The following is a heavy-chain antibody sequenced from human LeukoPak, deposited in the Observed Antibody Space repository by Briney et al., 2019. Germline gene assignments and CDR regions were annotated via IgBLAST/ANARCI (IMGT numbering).Heavy chain of an antibody. Sequence: SEILSLTCAVYGGSFSGYYWSWIRQPPGKGLEWIGEINHSGSTNYNPSLKSRVTISVDTSKNQFSLKLSSVTAADTAVYYCARRGRYGPKFDYWGQGTLVTVSS. D-gene: IGHD3-10*01. CDR2: INHSGST. CDR3: ARRGRYGPKFDY. V-gene: IGHV4-34*01. J-gene: IGHJ4*02. CDR1: GGSFSGYY.